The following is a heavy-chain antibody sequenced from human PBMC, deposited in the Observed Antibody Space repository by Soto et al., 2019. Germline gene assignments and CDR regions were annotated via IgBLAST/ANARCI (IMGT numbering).Heavy chain of an antibody. CDR3: ARGRYGDY. Sequence: QVHLVQSGAEVKKPGASVKVSCKGSGYAFTTYGITWVRQAPGQGLEWMGWISAHNGNTNYAQKPQGRVTVTRDTSTSTAYMELRSLRAYDTAVYYCARGRYGDYWGQGALVTVSS. J-gene: IGHJ4*02. CDR1: GYAFTTYG. CDR2: ISAHNGNT. V-gene: IGHV1-18*01. D-gene: IGHD1-1*01.